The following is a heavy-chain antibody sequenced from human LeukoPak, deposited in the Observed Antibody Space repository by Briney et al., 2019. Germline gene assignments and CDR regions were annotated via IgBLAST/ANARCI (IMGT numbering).Heavy chain of an antibody. Sequence: SLNLSCTASGDTFSSYTISWVRQAPGQGLERVGSIIPILGIANYAQKFQGRVTITADKSTSTAYMELSSLRSEDTAVYYCARESSSLHYFDYWGQGTLVTVSS. CDR1: GDTFSSYT. D-gene: IGHD6-13*01. J-gene: IGHJ4*02. CDR2: IIPILGIA. V-gene: IGHV1-69*04. CDR3: ARESSSLHYFDY.